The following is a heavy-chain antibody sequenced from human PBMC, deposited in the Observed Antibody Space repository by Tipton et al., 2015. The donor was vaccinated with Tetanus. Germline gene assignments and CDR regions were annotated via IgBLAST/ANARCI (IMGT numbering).Heavy chain of an antibody. Sequence: TLSLTCTVSGDSISSGGPYWSWIRQFPGKGLEWMGYIHHTGSTYYNPSLKSRVTISVDASKNQFSLELTSVTAADTAVYYCARHAGAGATIWGTDYWGQGTLVTVSS. CDR1: GDSISSGGPY. CDR3: ARHAGAGATIWGTDY. CDR2: IHHTGST. V-gene: IGHV4-30-4*08. D-gene: IGHD3-9*01. J-gene: IGHJ4*02.